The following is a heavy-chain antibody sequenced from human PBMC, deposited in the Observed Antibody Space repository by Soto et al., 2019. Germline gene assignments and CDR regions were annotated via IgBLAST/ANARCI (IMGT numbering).Heavy chain of an antibody. Sequence: QVHLVQSGPEVKKPGASVKVSCKASGYTFNTYGITWVRQAPGQGLEWMAWINAYNGTRIYAQNFQGRVTVTTDTSTSAAYMELMSLTSDDTAVYFCARDRDRVADIWGLGTMVTVSS. V-gene: IGHV1-18*01. D-gene: IGHD2-15*01. J-gene: IGHJ3*02. CDR2: INAYNGTR. CDR3: ARDRDRVADI. CDR1: GYTFNTYG.